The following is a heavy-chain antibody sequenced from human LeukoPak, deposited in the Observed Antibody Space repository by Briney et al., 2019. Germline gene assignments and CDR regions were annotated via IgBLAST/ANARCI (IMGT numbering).Heavy chain of an antibody. J-gene: IGHJ4*02. D-gene: IGHD6-13*01. V-gene: IGHV1-3*01. CDR3: ARSYPGIAAAGSFDY. CDR2: INAGNGNT. Sequence: ASVKVSCKASGYTFTSYGISWVRQAPGQGLEWMGWINAGNGNTKYSQKFQGRVTITRDTSASTAYMELSSLRSEDTAVYYCARSYPGIAAAGSFDYWGQGTLVTVSS. CDR1: GYTFTSYG.